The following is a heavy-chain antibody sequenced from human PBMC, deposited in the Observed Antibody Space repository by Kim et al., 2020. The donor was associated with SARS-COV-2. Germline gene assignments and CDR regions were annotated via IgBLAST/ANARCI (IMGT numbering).Heavy chain of an antibody. CDR3: ARAGIRYVDSYYFDY. Sequence: AQKFQGRVTMTEDTSTDKAYMELSSLRSKDTALYYCARAGIRYVDSYYFDYWGQGTLVTVSS. V-gene: IGHV1-24*01. J-gene: IGHJ4*02. D-gene: IGHD3-9*01.